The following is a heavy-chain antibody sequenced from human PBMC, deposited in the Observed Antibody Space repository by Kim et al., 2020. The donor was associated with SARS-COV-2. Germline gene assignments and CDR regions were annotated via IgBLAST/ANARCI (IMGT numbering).Heavy chain of an antibody. CDR1: GFTFTSSA. CDR2: IVVGSGNT. CDR3: AAAPDYYDSSGYYGYYYYYGMDV. V-gene: IGHV1-58*01. Sequence: SVKVSCKASGFTFTSSAVQWVRQARGQRLEWIGWIVVGSGNTNYAQKFQERVTITRDMSTSTAYMELSSLRSEDTAVYYCAAAPDYYDSSGYYGYYYYYGMDVWGQGTTVTVSS. J-gene: IGHJ6*02. D-gene: IGHD3-22*01.